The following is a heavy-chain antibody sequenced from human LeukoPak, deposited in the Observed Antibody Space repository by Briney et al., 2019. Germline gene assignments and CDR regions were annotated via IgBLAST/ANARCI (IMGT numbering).Heavy chain of an antibody. J-gene: IGHJ4*02. CDR2: INRDGGST. CDR1: GLTFTSYA. Sequence: PGGSLRLSCAASGLTFTSYAVSWVRQAPGKGLEWVSSINRDGGSTFYADSVKGRFTISRDNSKNTLYLQMNSLRAEDTAVYYCAKYYYDGDTYSFDYWGQGTLVTVSS. V-gene: IGHV3-23*01. D-gene: IGHD3-22*01. CDR3: AKYYYDGDTYSFDY.